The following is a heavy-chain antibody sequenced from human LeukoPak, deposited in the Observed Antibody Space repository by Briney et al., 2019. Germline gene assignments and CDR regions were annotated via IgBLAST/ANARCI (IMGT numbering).Heavy chain of an antibody. CDR3: ARYSHDVPPS. Sequence: SQTLSLTCAISGDSVSSNTAAWNWIRQSPSRGLEWLGRTYYRSKWYNDYAVSVKGRITINPDTSKNQFSLQLNSVTPDDTAIYYCARYSHDVPPSWGQGTQVTVSS. CDR1: GDSVSSNTAA. J-gene: IGHJ5*02. D-gene: IGHD5-18*01. V-gene: IGHV6-1*01. CDR2: TYYRSKWYN.